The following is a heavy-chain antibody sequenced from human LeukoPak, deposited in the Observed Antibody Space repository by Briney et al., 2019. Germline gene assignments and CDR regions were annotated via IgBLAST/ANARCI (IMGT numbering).Heavy chain of an antibody. D-gene: IGHD3-3*01. J-gene: IGHJ4*02. Sequence: GESLKISCKGSGYSFTNYWIGWVRQMPGKGLERMGIMYPTDSDTRYSPSFQGQVTISADKSITTAYLQWSSLKASDTAIYYCASLTIFGVVGPAHWGQGTLVTVSS. V-gene: IGHV5-51*01. CDR1: GYSFTNYW. CDR2: MYPTDSDT. CDR3: ASLTIFGVVGPAH.